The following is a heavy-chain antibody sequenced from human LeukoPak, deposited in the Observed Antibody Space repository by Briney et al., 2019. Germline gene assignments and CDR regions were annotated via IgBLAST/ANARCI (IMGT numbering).Heavy chain of an antibody. CDR3: ARGRDYFDY. V-gene: IGHV4-34*01. CDR2: INHGGGT. CDR1: GGSFSGYY. J-gene: IGHJ4*02. Sequence: PSETLSLTCAVYGGSFSGYYWSWIRQPPGKGLEWIGEINHGGGTSYNPSLKSRVTISVDTSKNQFSLKLSSVTAADTAVYYCARGRDYFDYWGQGTLVTVSS.